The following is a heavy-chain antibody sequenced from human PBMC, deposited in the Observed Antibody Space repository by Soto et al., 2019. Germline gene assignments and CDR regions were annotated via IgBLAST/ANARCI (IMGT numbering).Heavy chain of an antibody. D-gene: IGHD5-12*01. CDR1: GGSISSGGYY. CDR3: ARETKGYKSHAFDI. CDR2: IYYSGST. J-gene: IGHJ3*02. Sequence: SETLSLTCTVSGGSISSGGYYWSWIRQHPGKGLEWIGYIYYSGSTYYNPSLKSRVTISVDTSKNQFSLKLSSVTAADTAVYYCARETKGYKSHAFDIWGQGTMVTVSS. V-gene: IGHV4-31*03.